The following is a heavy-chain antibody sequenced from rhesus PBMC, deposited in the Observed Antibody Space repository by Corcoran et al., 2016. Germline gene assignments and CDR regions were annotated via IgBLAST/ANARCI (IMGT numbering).Heavy chain of an antibody. V-gene: IGHV3-54*02. Sequence: EVQLVESGGGLVQPGGYLSLSCAASGVPFSHYGRHWVRQAPGKGLEWVAVIWYDGSNKYYADSVKDRFTISRDNSKNMLYLQINNLRVEDMAVYYCVKDLKDVWGRGVLVTVSS. CDR1: GVPFSHYG. J-gene: IGHJ5-2*02. CDR2: IWYDGSNK. CDR3: VKDLKDV.